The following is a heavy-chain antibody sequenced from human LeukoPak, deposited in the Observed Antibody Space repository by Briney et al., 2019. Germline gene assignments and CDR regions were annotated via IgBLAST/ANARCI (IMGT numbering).Heavy chain of an antibody. CDR2: VSNSGTNT. V-gene: IGHV3-23*01. D-gene: IGHD2-2*01. CDR3: AKAKYCSSITCFVFDN. CDR1: GLRFSPQG. Sequence: GGSLRLSCEASGLRFSPQGMNWVRQAPGKGLEWVSAVSNSGTNTHYAGSVKGRFTISRDNSKNTLYLQMNSLRAEDTAVYYCAKAKYCSSITCFVFDNWGQGTLVTVSS. J-gene: IGHJ4*02.